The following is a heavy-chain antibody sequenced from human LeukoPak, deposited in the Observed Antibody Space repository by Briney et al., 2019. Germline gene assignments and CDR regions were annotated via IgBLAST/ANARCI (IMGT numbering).Heavy chain of an antibody. Sequence: SVKVSCKASGYTFTSYGISWVRQAPGQGLEWMGRIIPILGIANYAQKFQGRVTITADKSTSTAYMELSSLRSEDTAVYYCARDRVAVAGTDWGQGTLVTVSS. CDR2: IIPILGIA. CDR1: GYTFTSYG. J-gene: IGHJ4*02. CDR3: ARDRVAVAGTD. V-gene: IGHV1-69*04. D-gene: IGHD6-19*01.